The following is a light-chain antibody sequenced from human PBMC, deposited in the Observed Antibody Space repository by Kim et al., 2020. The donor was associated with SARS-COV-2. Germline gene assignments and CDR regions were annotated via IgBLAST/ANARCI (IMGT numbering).Light chain of an antibody. CDR2: GKN. CDR3: NSRDSSGNHLWV. CDR1: SLQSYY. Sequence: LGHTGRITCQGDSLQSYYASWYQQKPGQAPVLVIYGKNNRPSGIPDRFSSSSSGNTASLTITGAQAEDEADYYCNSRDSSGNHLWVFGGGTQLTVL. J-gene: IGLJ3*02. V-gene: IGLV3-19*01.